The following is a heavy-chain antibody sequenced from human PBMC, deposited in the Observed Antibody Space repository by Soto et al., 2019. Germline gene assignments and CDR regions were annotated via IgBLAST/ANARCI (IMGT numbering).Heavy chain of an antibody. D-gene: IGHD3-10*01. V-gene: IGHV4-31*03. Sequence: QVQLQESGPGLVKPSQTLSLTCTVSGDSIISGGFYWSWMRQHPGKGLEWIGYIYYSGSTYYSPSLKGRVSISMDTSKNQFYLNLNSLTAADTAGYYCARGYYFGSQSYPPVYWGQGTLVTVSS. J-gene: IGHJ4*02. CDR1: GDSIISGGFY. CDR3: ARGYYFGSQSYPPVY. CDR2: IYYSGST.